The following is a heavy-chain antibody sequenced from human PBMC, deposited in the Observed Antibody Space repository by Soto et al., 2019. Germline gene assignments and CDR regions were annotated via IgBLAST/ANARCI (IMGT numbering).Heavy chain of an antibody. D-gene: IGHD1-26*01. J-gene: IGHJ6*02. CDR1: GGTFSSYA. Sequence: QVQLVQSGAEVKKPGSSVKVSCKASGGTFSSYAISWVRQAPGQGLEWMGGIIPIFGTANYAQKFQGRVTITADESTSTAYMELSSLRSEDTALYYCARSPKWELQVYYGMDVWGQGTTVTVSS. CDR2: IIPIFGTA. CDR3: ARSPKWELQVYYGMDV. V-gene: IGHV1-69*01.